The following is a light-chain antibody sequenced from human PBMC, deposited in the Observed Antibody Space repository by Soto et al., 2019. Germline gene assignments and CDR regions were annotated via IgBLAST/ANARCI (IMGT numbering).Light chain of an antibody. CDR3: QQYGSSPET. V-gene: IGKV3-20*01. J-gene: IGKJ1*01. Sequence: EIVLTQSPGTLSLSPGERATLSCRASQSVSSSYLAWYQQKPGQAPRLLIYGASSRATGIPDRFSGSGSGPDFTLTISRREPEDFAVYYCQQYGSSPETFGQGTKVEIK. CDR2: GAS. CDR1: QSVSSSY.